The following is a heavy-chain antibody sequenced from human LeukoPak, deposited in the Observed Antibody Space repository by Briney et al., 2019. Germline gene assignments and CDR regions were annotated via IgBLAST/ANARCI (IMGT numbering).Heavy chain of an antibody. D-gene: IGHD4-23*01. CDR3: ARDRLRWPKIDY. J-gene: IGHJ4*02. Sequence: PSETLSLTCIVSGGSISSSSYYWGWIRQPPGKGLEWIGSIYYSVTTYYNPSLKSRVTISVDTSKNQFSLRLSSVTAADTAVYYCARDRLRWPKIDYWGQGTLVTVSS. V-gene: IGHV4-39*07. CDR1: GGSISSSSYY. CDR2: IYYSVTT.